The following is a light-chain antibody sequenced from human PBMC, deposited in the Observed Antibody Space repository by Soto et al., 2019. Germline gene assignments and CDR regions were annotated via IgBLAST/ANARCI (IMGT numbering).Light chain of an antibody. J-gene: IGLJ1*01. CDR2: DVT. Sequence: SVLTRPRSVSGSPGQSITISCTGTISDVGGYNYVSWYQQHPDKAPKLMIYDVTKRPSGVPHRFSGSKSDNTASLTISGLQAEDEADYYCCSYAGTNSYVFGTGTKVTV. CDR3: CSYAGTNSYV. CDR1: ISDVGGYNY. V-gene: IGLV2-11*01.